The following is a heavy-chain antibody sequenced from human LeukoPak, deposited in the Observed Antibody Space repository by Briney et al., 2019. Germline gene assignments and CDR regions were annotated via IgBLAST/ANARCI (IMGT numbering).Heavy chain of an antibody. CDR3: ARTPFDYVWGSPLRVPDGAFDI. D-gene: IGHD3-16*01. Sequence: PGGSLRLSCAASGFTFSSYWMSWVRQAPGKGLEWVANIKQDGSEKYYVDSVKGRFTISRDNAKNSLYLQMNSLRAEDTAVYYCARTPFDYVWGSPLRVPDGAFDIWGQGTMVTVSS. CDR1: GFTFSSYW. J-gene: IGHJ3*02. CDR2: IKQDGSEK. V-gene: IGHV3-7*01.